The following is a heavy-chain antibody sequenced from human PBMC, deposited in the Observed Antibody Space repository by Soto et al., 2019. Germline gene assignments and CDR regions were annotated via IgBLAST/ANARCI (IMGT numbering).Heavy chain of an antibody. CDR1: GFTFSSYS. V-gene: IGHV3-48*01. J-gene: IGHJ6*03. CDR3: ARDRVTTDLVYYYMDV. Sequence: GGSLRLSCAASGFTFSSYSMNWVRQAPGKGLEWVSYISSSSSTIYYADSVKGRFTISRDNAKNSLYLQMNSLRAEDTAVYYCARDRVTTDLVYYYMDVWGKGTTVTVSS. CDR2: ISSSSSTI. D-gene: IGHD4-4*01.